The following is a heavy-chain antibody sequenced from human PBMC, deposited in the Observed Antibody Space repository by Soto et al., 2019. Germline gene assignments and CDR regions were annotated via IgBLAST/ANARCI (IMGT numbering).Heavy chain of an antibody. D-gene: IGHD6-6*01. CDR1: DGSISSYY. V-gene: IGHV4-59*08. CDR3: ARTSSVPSSLRYYYYYYMDV. CDR2: IYYSGST. J-gene: IGHJ6*03. Sequence: SETLSLTCTVSDGSISSYYWSWIRQPPGKGLEWIGYIYYSGSTNYNPSLKSRVTISVDTSKNQFSLKLSSVTAADTAVYYCARTSSVPSSLRYYYYYYMDVWGKGTTVTVS.